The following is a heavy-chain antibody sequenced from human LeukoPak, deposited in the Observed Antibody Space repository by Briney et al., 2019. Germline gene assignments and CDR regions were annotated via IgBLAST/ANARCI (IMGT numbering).Heavy chain of an antibody. D-gene: IGHD5-24*01. J-gene: IGHJ4*02. CDR2: IYSGGST. V-gene: IGHV3-66*01. CDR1: GFTFSSYG. CDR3: AREMGDGYSEYYFDY. Sequence: GGSLRLSCAASGFTFSSYGMSWVRQAPGKGLEWVSVIYSGGSTYYADSVKGRFTISRDNSKNTLYLQMNSLRAEDTAVYYCAREMGDGYSEYYFDYWGQGTLVTVSS.